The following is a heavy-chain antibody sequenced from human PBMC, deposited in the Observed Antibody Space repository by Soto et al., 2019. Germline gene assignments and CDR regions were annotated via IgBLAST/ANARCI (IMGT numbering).Heavy chain of an antibody. V-gene: IGHV3-30*18. CDR2: ISYDGSNK. D-gene: IGHD4-17*01. CDR1: GFTFSSYG. J-gene: IGHJ3*02. CDR3: AKDRGDYGDYDAFDI. Sequence: GGSLRLSCAASGFTFSSYGMHWVRQAPGKGLEWVAVISYDGSNKYYADSVKGRFTISRDNSKNTLYLQMNSLRAEDTAVYYCAKDRGDYGDYDAFDIWGQGTMVTVSS.